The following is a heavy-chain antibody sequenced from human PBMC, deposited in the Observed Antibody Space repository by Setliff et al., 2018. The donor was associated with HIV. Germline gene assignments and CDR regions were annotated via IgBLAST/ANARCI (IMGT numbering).Heavy chain of an antibody. V-gene: IGHV1-18*01. J-gene: IGHJ3*02. CDR1: GYNFENYG. Sequence: ASVKVSCKTSGYNFENYGISWVRQAPGQGLEWMGWISAYNGNTNYAQKLQGRVTMTTDTSASTAYMELSSLRSEDTAVYYCARDPMATITGDAFDIWGQGTMVTVS. CDR3: ARDPMATITGDAFDI. D-gene: IGHD5-12*01. CDR2: ISAYNGNT.